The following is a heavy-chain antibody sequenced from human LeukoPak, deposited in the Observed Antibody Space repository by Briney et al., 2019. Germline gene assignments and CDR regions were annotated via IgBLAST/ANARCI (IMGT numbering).Heavy chain of an antibody. V-gene: IGHV3-30-3*01. D-gene: IGHD2-15*01. J-gene: IGHJ4*02. CDR2: ISYDGSNK. CDR3: ARAGKCSGGSCYYFDY. Sequence: GGSLRLSCAASGFTFSSYAMHWVRQAPGKGLEWVAVISYDGSNKYYADSVKGRFTISRDNSKNTLYLQMNSLRAEDTAVYYCARAGKCSGGSCYYFDYWGQRTLVTVSS. CDR1: GFTFSSYA.